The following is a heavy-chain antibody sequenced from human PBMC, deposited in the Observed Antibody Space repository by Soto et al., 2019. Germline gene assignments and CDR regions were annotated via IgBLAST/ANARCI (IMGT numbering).Heavy chain of an antibody. D-gene: IGHD5-12*01. CDR3: ARNGPPSATIGNY. CDR1: GYTFTSYD. Sequence: ASVKVSCKASGYTFTSYDINWVRQATGQGLERMGWMNPNSGNTGYAQKFQGRVTMTRNTSISTAYMELSSLRSEDTAVYYCARNGPPSATIGNYWGQGTLVTVSS. J-gene: IGHJ4*02. V-gene: IGHV1-8*01. CDR2: MNPNSGNT.